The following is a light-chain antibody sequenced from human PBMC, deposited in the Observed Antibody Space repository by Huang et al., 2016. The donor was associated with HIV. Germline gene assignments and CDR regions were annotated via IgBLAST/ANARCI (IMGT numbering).Light chain of an antibody. V-gene: IGKV4-1*01. Sequence: DIVMTQSPDSLAVSLGERATINCKSSQSLLYSSNNKNYLAWYQHKPGQPPKLLIYWASTRESGVPDRFTGSGSGTVFTLTISSLQAEDVAVYYCQQYYNTPLTFGQGTKLEIK. CDR3: QQYYNTPLT. J-gene: IGKJ2*01. CDR2: WAS. CDR1: QSLLYSSNNKNY.